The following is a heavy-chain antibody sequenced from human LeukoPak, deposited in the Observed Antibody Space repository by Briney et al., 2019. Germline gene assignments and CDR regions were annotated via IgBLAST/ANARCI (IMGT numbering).Heavy chain of an antibody. Sequence: ASVKVSRKASGYTFTGYYMHWVRQAPGQGLEWMGWINPNSGGTNYAQKFQDRVTMTRDTSINTAYMEVSRLRSDDTAVYYCARGHNWNDIDYWGQGTLVTVSS. V-gene: IGHV1-2*02. CDR1: GYTFTGYY. CDR2: INPNSGGT. CDR3: ARGHNWNDIDY. D-gene: IGHD1-1*01. J-gene: IGHJ4*02.